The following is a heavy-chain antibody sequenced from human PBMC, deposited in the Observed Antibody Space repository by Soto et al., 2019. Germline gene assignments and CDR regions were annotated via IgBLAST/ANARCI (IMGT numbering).Heavy chain of an antibody. CDR2: MYAGGDT. CDR1: GLSVSDNY. D-gene: IGHD2-21*01. Sequence: GGSLRLSCGASGLSVSDNYMGWVRQAPGRGLEWVSVMYAGGDTHYADSVKGRFTISRDKSENTLYLQMNSLRDEDTGVYFCVSRIPSWVFDYWGLGTLVTVS. CDR3: VSRIPSWVFDY. V-gene: IGHV3-53*01. J-gene: IGHJ4*01.